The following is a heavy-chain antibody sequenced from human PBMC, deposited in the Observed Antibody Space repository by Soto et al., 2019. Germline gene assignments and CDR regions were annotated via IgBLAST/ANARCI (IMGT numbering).Heavy chain of an antibody. Sequence: GGSLRLSCAASGFTFSNAWMSWVRQAPGKGLEWVGRIKSKTDGGTTDYAAPVKSRFTISRDDSKNTLYLQMNSLKTEDTAVYYCTTRLGIHDAFDIWGQGTMVTVSS. V-gene: IGHV3-15*01. CDR1: GFTFSNAW. D-gene: IGHD5-12*01. CDR3: TTRLGIHDAFDI. J-gene: IGHJ3*02. CDR2: IKSKTDGGTT.